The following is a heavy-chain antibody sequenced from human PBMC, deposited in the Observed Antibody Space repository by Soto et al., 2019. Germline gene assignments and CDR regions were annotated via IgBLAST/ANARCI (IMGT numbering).Heavy chain of an antibody. CDR1: GGTFSSYA. D-gene: IGHD1-7*01. CDR2: IISIFGTA. V-gene: IGHV1-69*13. J-gene: IGHJ3*02. Sequence: SVKVSCKASGGTFSSYAITWVRQAPGQGLEWMGGIISIFGTANYAQKFQGRVTITADESTSTAYMELSSLRSEGTAVYYCAYGKTGTTIAYAFDIWGQGTMVTVS. CDR3: AYGKTGTTIAYAFDI.